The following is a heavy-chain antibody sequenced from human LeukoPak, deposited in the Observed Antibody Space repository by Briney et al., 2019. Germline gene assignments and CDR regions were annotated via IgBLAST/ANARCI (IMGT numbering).Heavy chain of an antibody. CDR3: ARFRMGRFLEWNWFDP. J-gene: IGHJ5*02. V-gene: IGHV4-34*01. CDR2: INHSGST. Sequence: SETLSLTCAVYGGPFSGYYWSWIRQPPGKGLEWIGEINHSGSTNYNPSLKSRVTISVDTSKNQFSLKLSSVTAADTAVYYCARFRMGRFLEWNWFDPWGQGTLVTVSS. CDR1: GGPFSGYY. D-gene: IGHD3-3*01.